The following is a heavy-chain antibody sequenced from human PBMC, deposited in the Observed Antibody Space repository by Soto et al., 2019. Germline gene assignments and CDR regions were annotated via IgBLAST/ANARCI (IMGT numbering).Heavy chain of an antibody. CDR3: AIYASSSEWDYFDY. CDR1: GYRFTDYW. J-gene: IGHJ4*02. V-gene: IGHV5-51*01. D-gene: IGHD6-6*01. CDR2: IYPGDSET. Sequence: EVQLVQSGAEVKKPGESLKISCKGSGYRFTDYWIGWVRQMPGKGLEWMGIIYPGDSETTYGPSFQGHVTISADKSISTAYLQWSSLKASDTAMYYCAIYASSSEWDYFDYWGQGTLVTVSP.